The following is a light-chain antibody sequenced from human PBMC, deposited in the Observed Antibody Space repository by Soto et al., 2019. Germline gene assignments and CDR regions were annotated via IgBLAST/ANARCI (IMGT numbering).Light chain of an antibody. V-gene: IGKV3D-20*02. CDR1: RRVSGHY. CDR2: GAS. J-gene: IGKJ2*01. CDR3: QRSDIWPPYT. Sequence: EIVVTQSPASLSFSPGERATLSCRPSRRVSGHYLAWHQQRSGEPPTVLIYGASTRATGSPDRLSGSGPGADFSMPITTVEPEDFAGYSSQRSDIWPPYTLGRGTKVDIK.